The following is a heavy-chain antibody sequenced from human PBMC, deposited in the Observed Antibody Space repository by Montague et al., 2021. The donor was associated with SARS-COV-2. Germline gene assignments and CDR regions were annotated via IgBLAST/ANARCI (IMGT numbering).Heavy chain of an antibody. J-gene: IGHJ4*02. D-gene: IGHD5-12*01. CDR2: IYTSGTT. CDR3: ARAHSGGWAHPDN. Sequence: TLSLTCTVSGGSISSGSYYWSWIRQPAGKGLEWIGRIYTSGTTDYSFSLKSRVTISVDTSKNQFSLKLTSVTAADTAVYYCARAHSGGWAHPDNWGQGSLVTVSS. CDR1: GGSISSGSYY. V-gene: IGHV4-61*02.